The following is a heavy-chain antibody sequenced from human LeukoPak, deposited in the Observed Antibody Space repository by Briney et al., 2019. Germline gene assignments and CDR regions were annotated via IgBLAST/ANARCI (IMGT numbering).Heavy chain of an antibody. V-gene: IGHV3-49*04. J-gene: IGHJ4*02. CDR2: IRGKAYGTTT. CDR1: GFTFGDYA. Sequence: GRSLRLSCTASGFTFGDYAMSWVRQAPGKGLEWVDFIRGKAYGTTTEYAASVTYRFTISRDDSKSFAYLHMHRPQPENTVLYYCTRMYYYDSSGYINFDDWGQGTLVTLSS. D-gene: IGHD3-22*01. CDR3: TRMYYYDSSGYINFDD.